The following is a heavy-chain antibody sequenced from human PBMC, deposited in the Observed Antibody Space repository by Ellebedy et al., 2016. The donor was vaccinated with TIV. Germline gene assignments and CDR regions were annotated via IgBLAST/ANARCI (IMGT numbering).Heavy chain of an antibody. CDR3: ACTVVTPGGGYGFDI. J-gene: IGHJ3*02. Sequence: MPSETLSLTCTVSGGSISSYYWSWIRQPPGKGLEWIGHISNSGSTNYNPSLKSRLTISVDTSKNQFSLKLSSVTAADSAVYYCACTVVTPGGGYGFDIWGQGTMVTVSS. CDR1: GGSISSYY. D-gene: IGHD4-23*01. V-gene: IGHV4-59*01. CDR2: ISNSGST.